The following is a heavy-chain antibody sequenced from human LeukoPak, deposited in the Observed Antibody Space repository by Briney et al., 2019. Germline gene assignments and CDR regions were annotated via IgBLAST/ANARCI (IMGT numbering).Heavy chain of an antibody. J-gene: IGHJ4*02. D-gene: IGHD4-23*01. CDR2: IRYSGST. CDR3: ARLGRKTTVVPPDFDC. Sequence: SSETPSLTCTVSGGSIRSDYWSWVRQTPGKGLEWIGYIRYSGSTNYNASLKSRLTMSVDMSKNQFSLKLTSVTAADTAVYYCARLGRKTTVVPPDFDCWGQGTLVTVSS. V-gene: IGHV4-59*01. CDR1: GGSIRSDY.